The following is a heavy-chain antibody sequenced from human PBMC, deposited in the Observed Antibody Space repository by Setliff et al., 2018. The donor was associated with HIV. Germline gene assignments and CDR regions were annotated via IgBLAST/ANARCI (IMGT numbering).Heavy chain of an antibody. V-gene: IGHV4-30-4*01. CDR3: ARARSDWYNVRPYYFDL. CDR2: FMYTDIHYVNYLN. CDR1: GASFVGDNH. Sequence: TLSLTCAVSGASFVGDNHWSWIRQTPERGLEWIAYFMYTDIHYVNYLNYRNPSLASRLSISVDKSKNQFSLTLSSVTAADTAVYHCARARSDWYNVRPYYFDLWGQGTPVTVSS. J-gene: IGHJ4*02. D-gene: IGHD6-19*01.